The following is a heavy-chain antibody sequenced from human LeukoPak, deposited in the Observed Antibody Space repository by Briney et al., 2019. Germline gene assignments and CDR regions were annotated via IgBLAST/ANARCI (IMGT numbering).Heavy chain of an antibody. J-gene: IGHJ4*02. CDR2: INSDGSST. D-gene: IGHD1-1*01. V-gene: IGHV3-74*01. CDR1: GFTFSSYW. CDR3: ARDWQLNYFDY. Sequence: PGGSLRLSCAASGFTFSSYWMHWVRQAPGKGLVWVPRINSDGSSTSYADSVKGRFTISRDNAKNTLYLQMNSLRAEDTAVYYCARDWQLNYFDYWGQGTLVTVSS.